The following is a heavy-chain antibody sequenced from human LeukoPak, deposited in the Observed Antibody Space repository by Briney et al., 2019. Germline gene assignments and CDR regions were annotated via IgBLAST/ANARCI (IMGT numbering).Heavy chain of an antibody. CDR3: AKVPENHYYDSSGYGDY. D-gene: IGHD3-22*01. J-gene: IGHJ4*02. Sequence: PGGSLRLSCAASGFTFSSYAMSWVRQAPGKGLEWVSAISGSGGSTYYADSVKGRFTISRDNSKNTLYLQMNSLRAEDTAVYYCAKVPENHYYDSSGYGDYWGQGTLVTVSS. V-gene: IGHV3-23*01. CDR1: GFTFSSYA. CDR2: ISGSGGST.